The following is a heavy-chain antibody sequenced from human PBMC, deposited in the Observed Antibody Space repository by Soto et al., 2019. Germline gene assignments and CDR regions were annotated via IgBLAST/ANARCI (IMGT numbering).Heavy chain of an antibody. J-gene: IGHJ5*02. CDR3: ARVKGYDFWSGYHNWFDP. Sequence: PSETLSLTCTVSGGSISSYYWSWIRQPPGKGLEWIGYIYYSGGTNYNPSLKSRVTISVDTSKNQFSLKLSSVTAADTAVYYCARVKGYDFWSGYHNWFDPWGQGTLVTVSS. D-gene: IGHD3-3*01. V-gene: IGHV4-59*01. CDR2: IYYSGGT. CDR1: GGSISSYY.